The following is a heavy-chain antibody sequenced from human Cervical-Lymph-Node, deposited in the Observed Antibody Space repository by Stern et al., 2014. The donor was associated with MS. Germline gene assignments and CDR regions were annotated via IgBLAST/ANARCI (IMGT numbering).Heavy chain of an antibody. V-gene: IGHV1-46*01. CDR2: INPSDGST. CDR1: GYTFTSYY. J-gene: IGHJ4*02. Sequence: QVQLVESGAEVKKPGASVKVSCKASGYTFTSYYMHWVRQAPGQGLEWMGIINPSDGSTSYAQRFQGRVTMTRDTSTSTVYMELTSMRSEDTAVYYCAGGHTFDYWGQGTLVTVSS. CDR3: AGGHTFDY.